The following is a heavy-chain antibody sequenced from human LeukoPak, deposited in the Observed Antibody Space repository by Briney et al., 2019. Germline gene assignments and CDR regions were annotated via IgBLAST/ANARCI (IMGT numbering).Heavy chain of an antibody. Sequence: ASVKVSCKASGYTFTIYDINWVRQPTGQGLEWMGGMNTNRGNTGYAQKFQGRVTMTMNTSINTAYMALNNLRSEETGVYYCAREDYFGSGSFSNWFDPWGQGTLVTVSS. CDR1: GYTFTIYD. J-gene: IGHJ5*02. CDR3: AREDYFGSGSFSNWFDP. D-gene: IGHD3-10*01. CDR2: MNTNRGNT. V-gene: IGHV1-8*01.